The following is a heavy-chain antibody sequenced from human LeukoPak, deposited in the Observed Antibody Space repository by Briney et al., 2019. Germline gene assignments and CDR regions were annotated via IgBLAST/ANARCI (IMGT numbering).Heavy chain of an antibody. J-gene: IGHJ4*02. CDR3: AKETYSSGWYPYFDY. V-gene: IGHV3-23*01. CDR2: ISRSGGST. Sequence: GGSLRLSCVASGFTFSSYAMSWVRQAPGKGLGWVSGISRSGGSTYYADSVKGRFTISRDNSKNTLFLQMNSLRAEDTAVYYCAKETYSSGWYPYFDYWGQGTLVTVSS. D-gene: IGHD6-19*01. CDR1: GFTFSSYA.